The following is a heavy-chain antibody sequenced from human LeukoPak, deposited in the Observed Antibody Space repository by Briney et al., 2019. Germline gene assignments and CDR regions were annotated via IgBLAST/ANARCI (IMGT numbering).Heavy chain of an antibody. J-gene: IGHJ2*01. CDR3: ARLLGGDGYRTNWYFDL. CDR1: GDSISSGGYY. V-gene: IGHV4-31*03. CDR2: IYYSGST. Sequence: PSETLSLTCTVSGDSISSGGYYWSWIRQHPGKGLEWIGYIYYSGSTYYNPSLKSRVTISVDTSKNQFSLKLSSVTAADTAVYYCARLLGGDGYRTNWYFDLWGRGTLVTVSS. D-gene: IGHD5-24*01.